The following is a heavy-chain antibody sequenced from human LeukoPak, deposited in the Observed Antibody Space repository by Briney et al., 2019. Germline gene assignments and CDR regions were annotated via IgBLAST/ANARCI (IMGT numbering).Heavy chain of an antibody. V-gene: IGHV3-11*05. CDR1: EFSFSDYY. CDR2: ISSSSSER. Sequence: GGSLRLSCTASEFSFSDYYMSWLRQAPGKGLEWVSYISSSSSERNYADSVKGRFTISRDNAKNSLFLQMNSLRAEDTAVYYCARGHHGMEVWGRGTTVTVSS. CDR3: ARGHHGMEV. J-gene: IGHJ6*02.